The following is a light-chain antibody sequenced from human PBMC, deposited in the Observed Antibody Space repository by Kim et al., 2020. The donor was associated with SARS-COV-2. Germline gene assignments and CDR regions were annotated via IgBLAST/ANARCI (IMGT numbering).Light chain of an antibody. CDR1: SSDIGHANY. J-gene: IGLJ1*01. CDR3: SSYTTSASYV. V-gene: IGLV2-14*04. CDR2: NVA. Sequence: GQSITISCTGSSSDIGHANYVSWYQQYPGKAPKLMIFNVAQRPSGISNRFSGSKSGDTASLTISGLQAEDEADYYCSSYTTSASYVFGTGTKVTFL.